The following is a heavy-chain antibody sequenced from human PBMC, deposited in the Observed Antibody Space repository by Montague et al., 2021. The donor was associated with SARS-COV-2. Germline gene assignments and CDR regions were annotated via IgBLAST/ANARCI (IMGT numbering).Heavy chain of an antibody. Sequence: SETLSPTCAVFDGSFSDFYWGWIRQPPGKGLEWIGEINQSGTTYXNPSLKSRVTISVDTSKNQFSLKLNSVTAADAAVYYCASGDDNGSGYLDVWGKGTMVTVSS. CDR2: INQSGTT. J-gene: IGHJ6*03. V-gene: IGHV4-34*01. D-gene: IGHD1-26*01. CDR1: DGSFSDFY. CDR3: ASGDDNGSGYLDV.